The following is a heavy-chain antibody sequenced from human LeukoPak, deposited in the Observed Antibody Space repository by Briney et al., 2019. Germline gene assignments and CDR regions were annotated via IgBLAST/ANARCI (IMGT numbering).Heavy chain of an antibody. CDR2: ISYDGSNK. CDR1: GFTFSSYG. Sequence: GGSLRLFCAASGFTFSSYGMHWVRQAPGKGLEWVAVISYDGSNKYYADSVKGRFTISRDNSKNTLYLQMNSLRAEDTAVYYCAKGLGYSGYDLDYWGQGTLVTVSS. D-gene: IGHD5-12*01. V-gene: IGHV3-30*18. J-gene: IGHJ4*02. CDR3: AKGLGYSGYDLDY.